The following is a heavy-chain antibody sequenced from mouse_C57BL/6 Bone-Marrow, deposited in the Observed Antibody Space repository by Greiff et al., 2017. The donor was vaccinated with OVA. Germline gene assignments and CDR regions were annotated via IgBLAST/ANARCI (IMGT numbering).Heavy chain of an antibody. V-gene: IGHV1-69*01. CDR2: IDPSDSYT. CDR1: GYTFTSYW. J-gene: IGHJ2*01. D-gene: IGHD1-1*01. Sequence: QVQLQQPGAELVMPGASVKLSCKASGYTFTSYWMHWVKQRPGQGLEWIGEIDPSDSYTNYNQKFKGKSTLTVDKSSSTAYMQLSSLTSEDSAVYYCARGDYGSSSSYWGQGTTLTVSS. CDR3: ARGDYGSSSSY.